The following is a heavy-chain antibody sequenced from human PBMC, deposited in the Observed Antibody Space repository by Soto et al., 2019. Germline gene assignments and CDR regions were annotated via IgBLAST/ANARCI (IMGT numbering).Heavy chain of an antibody. CDR1: GFSLSTTGEG. CDR2: VHWNDDK. Sequence: QITLKEAGPTLVKPTQTLTLTCTFSGFSLSTTGEGVFWIRQPPGKAPEWLALVHWNDDKRYSPSLRPRLTIRKDTYRNQVVLSLTNLDPVDTGTYXXXXXXXXDTSPDYNGLDVWGQGTTV. V-gene: IGHV2-5*04. J-gene: IGHJ6*02. CDR3: XXXXXXDTSPDYNGLDV.